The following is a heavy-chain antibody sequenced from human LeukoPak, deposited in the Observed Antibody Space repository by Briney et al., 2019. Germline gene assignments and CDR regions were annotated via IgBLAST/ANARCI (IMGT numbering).Heavy chain of an antibody. J-gene: IGHJ6*03. Sequence: GGSLRLSCAASGFTFSSYSMNWVRQAPGKGLEGVSYLSSSNSIIYYADSVKGRSTISRDNAKDSLYLQMNSLRDEDTAVYYCARDAPYDFWSGYQSGYMDVWGKGTTVTVSS. CDR1: GFTFSSYS. D-gene: IGHD3-3*01. CDR3: ARDAPYDFWSGYQSGYMDV. CDR2: LSSSNSII. V-gene: IGHV3-48*02.